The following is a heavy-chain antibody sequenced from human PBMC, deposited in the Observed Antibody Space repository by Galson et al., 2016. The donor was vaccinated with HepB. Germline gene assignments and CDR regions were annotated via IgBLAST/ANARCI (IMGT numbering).Heavy chain of an antibody. Sequence: QSGAEVKKPGESLKISCQGSGYSFAKYWIVWVRQMPGKGLEWMGRIDPSDSYTNYSPSFQGHVTISADKSISTAYLQWSSLKASDTAMYYCARYDYGDPFDYWGQGTLVTASS. CDR3: ARYDYGDPFDY. CDR1: GYSFAKYW. J-gene: IGHJ4*02. V-gene: IGHV5-10-1*01. D-gene: IGHD4-17*01. CDR2: IDPSDSYT.